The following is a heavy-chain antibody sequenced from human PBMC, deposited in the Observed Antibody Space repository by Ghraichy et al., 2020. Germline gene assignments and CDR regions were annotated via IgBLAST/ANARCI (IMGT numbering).Heavy chain of an antibody. CDR1: GFTFSSYS. J-gene: IGHJ3*02. D-gene: IGHD3-10*01. V-gene: IGHV3-21*01. CDR2: ISSSSSYI. CDR3: ARVTGSPDAFDI. Sequence: GGSLRLSCAASGFTFSSYSMNWVRQAPGKGLEWVSSISSSSSYIYYADSVKGRFTISRDNAKNSLYLQMNSLRAEDTAVYYCARVTGSPDAFDIWGQGTMVTVSS.